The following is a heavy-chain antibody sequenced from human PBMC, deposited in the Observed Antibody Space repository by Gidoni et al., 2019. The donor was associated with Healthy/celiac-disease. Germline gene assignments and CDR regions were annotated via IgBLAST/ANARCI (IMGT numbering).Heavy chain of an antibody. CDR3: AAGLYDSSGYYAKPLD. Sequence: QVQLVQSGAEVKKPGSSVKVSCKASVGTFRSYAISWVRQASGQGLEWMGGIIPIFGTANYAQKFQGRVTITADKSTSTAYMELSSLRSEDTAVYYCAAGLYDSSGYYAKPLDWGQGTLVTVSS. J-gene: IGHJ4*02. V-gene: IGHV1-69*06. CDR1: VGTFRSYA. D-gene: IGHD3-22*01. CDR2: IIPIFGTA.